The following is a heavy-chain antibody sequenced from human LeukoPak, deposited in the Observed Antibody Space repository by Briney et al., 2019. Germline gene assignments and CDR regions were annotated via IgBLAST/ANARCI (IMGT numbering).Heavy chain of an antibody. CDR2: INQDGSEK. CDR1: GFTFSSAW. CDR3: ARERQNKDFWSGGDY. V-gene: IGHV3-7*01. D-gene: IGHD3-3*01. J-gene: IGHJ4*02. Sequence: GGSLRLSCVASGFTFSSAWMTWVRQAPGKGLEWVAIINQDGSEKYYVDSVKGRFTISRDNAKNSLYLQMNTPRPEDTAVYYCARERQNKDFWSGGDYWGQGTLVTVSS.